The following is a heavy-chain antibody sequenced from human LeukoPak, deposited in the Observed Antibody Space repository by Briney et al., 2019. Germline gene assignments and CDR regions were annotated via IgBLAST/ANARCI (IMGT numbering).Heavy chain of an antibody. D-gene: IGHD3-16*01. CDR3: AKSSLYDYVWGFQFDY. CDR1: GFTFSSYG. V-gene: IGHV3-30*02. Sequence: QSGGSLRLSCAASGFTFSSYGMHWVRQAPGKGLEWVAFIRYDGSNKYYADSVKGRFTISRDNSKNTLYLQMNSLRAEDTAVYYCAKSSLYDYVWGFQFDYWGQGTLVTVSS. CDR2: IRYDGSNK. J-gene: IGHJ4*02.